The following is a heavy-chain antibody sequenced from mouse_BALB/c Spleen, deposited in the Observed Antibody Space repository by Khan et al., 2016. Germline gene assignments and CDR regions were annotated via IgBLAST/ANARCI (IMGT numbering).Heavy chain of an antibody. CDR1: GFTFSSYA. J-gene: IGHJ2*01. CDR2: ISSGGST. V-gene: IGHV5-6-5*01. D-gene: IGHD1-3*01. CDR3: GRGPYIVDY. Sequence: EVELVESGGDLVKPGGSLKLSCAASGFTFSSYAMSWVRQTPEKRQDWVASISSGGSTYYPDSVKGRFTISRDNGRNILYLQMSSLRSEDTASYYCGRGPYIVDYWGQGTTLTVSS.